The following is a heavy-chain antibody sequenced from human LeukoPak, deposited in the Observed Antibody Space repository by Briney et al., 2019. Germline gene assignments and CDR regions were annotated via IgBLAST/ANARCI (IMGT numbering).Heavy chain of an antibody. Sequence: GGSLRLSYAASGFTFSSYAMSWVRQAPGKGLEWVSAISGRGGSTYYADSVKGRFTISRDNAKNSLYLQMNSLRAEDTAVYYCAREMSYGDCFDYWGQGTLVTVSS. CDR2: ISGRGGST. J-gene: IGHJ4*02. CDR1: GFTFSSYA. V-gene: IGHV3-23*01. D-gene: IGHD4-17*01. CDR3: AREMSYGDCFDY.